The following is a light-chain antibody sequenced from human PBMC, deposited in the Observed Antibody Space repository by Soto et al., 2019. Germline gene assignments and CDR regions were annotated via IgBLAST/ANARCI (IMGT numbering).Light chain of an antibody. J-gene: IGLJ1*01. CDR1: SSDVGGYNY. CDR3: SSYARSGTYV. V-gene: IGLV2-14*03. CDR2: DVS. Sequence: QSVLTQPASVSGSPGQSITISCTGASSDVGGYNYVSWYQQYPGKAPKLMIFDVSSRPSGVSNRFSGSKSGNTASLTISGLQAEDEADYYCSSYARSGTYVFGSGTKVTVL.